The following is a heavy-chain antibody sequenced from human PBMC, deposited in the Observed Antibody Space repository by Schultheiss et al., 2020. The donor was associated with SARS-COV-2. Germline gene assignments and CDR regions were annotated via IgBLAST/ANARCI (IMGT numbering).Heavy chain of an antibody. V-gene: IGHV3-48*04. J-gene: IGHJ4*02. CDR2: ISSSGSTI. CDR1: GFTFSSYA. CDR3: AREAAAGHFDY. Sequence: GGSLRLSCAASGFTFSSYAMSWVRQAPGKGLEWVSYISSSGSTIYYADSVKGRFTISRDNAKNSLYLQMNSLRAEDTAVYYCAREAAAGHFDYWGQGTLVTVSS. D-gene: IGHD6-25*01.